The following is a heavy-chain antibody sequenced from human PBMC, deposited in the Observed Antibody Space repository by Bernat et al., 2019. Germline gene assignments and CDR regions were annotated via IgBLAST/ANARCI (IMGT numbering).Heavy chain of an antibody. Sequence: EVQLVESGGGLVQPGGSLRLSCAASGFTFSSYWMHWVRQAPGQGLVWVSRINGDGSDISYADSVKGRFTISRDNAKNTLYLQLTSLRAEDTAVYYCASGWSDYGGNQYWGQGTLVTVSS. CDR2: INGDGSDI. CDR1: GFTFSSYW. J-gene: IGHJ4*02. D-gene: IGHD4-23*01. V-gene: IGHV3-74*01. CDR3: ASGWSDYGGNQY.